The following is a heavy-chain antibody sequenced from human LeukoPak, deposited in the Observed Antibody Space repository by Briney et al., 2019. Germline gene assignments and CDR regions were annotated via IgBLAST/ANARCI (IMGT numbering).Heavy chain of an antibody. CDR2: ISSSSSYI. CDR1: GFTFSSYG. V-gene: IGHV3-21*01. J-gene: IGHJ4*02. D-gene: IGHD6-19*01. CDR3: ARDLSSGWDDY. Sequence: GGSLRLSCAASGFTFSSYGMNWVRQAPGKGLEWVSSISSSSSYIYYADSVKGRFTISRDNAKNSLYLQMNSLRAEDTAVYYCARDLSSGWDDYWGQGTLVTVSS.